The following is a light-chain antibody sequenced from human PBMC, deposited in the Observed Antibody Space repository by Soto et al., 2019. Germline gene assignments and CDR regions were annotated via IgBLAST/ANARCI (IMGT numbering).Light chain of an antibody. V-gene: IGKV3-20*01. J-gene: IGKJ4*01. Sequence: EIVLTQSPGTLSLSPGERATLSCRASQSVSSNYLAWYQQKPGQAPRLLIYGASSRATGIPDRFSGSGSGTDVTLTISRLEPEDFAVYHFQQYGSSPLTFGGGTKLSIK. CDR3: QQYGSSPLT. CDR2: GAS. CDR1: QSVSSNY.